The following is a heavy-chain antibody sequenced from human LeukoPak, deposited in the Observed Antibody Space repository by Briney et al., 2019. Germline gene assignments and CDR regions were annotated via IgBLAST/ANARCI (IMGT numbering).Heavy chain of an antibody. CDR3: AKDLGVIIVPYAIDYYGLDV. D-gene: IGHD2-2*01. V-gene: IGHV3-74*01. CDR1: GFPFSSYW. J-gene: IGHJ6*02. Sequence: GGSLGLSCAASGFPFSSYWMHWVRRAPGKGRGWVSRINSDGSSTSYADSGKGRFTISRNNCKNTRFLQMNSLRAEDTAVYYCAKDLGVIIVPYAIDYYGLDVWGQGTKVTVSS. CDR2: INSDGSST.